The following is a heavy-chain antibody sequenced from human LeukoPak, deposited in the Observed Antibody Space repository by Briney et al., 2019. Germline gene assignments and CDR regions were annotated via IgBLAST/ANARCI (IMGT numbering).Heavy chain of an antibody. V-gene: IGHV3-21*01. CDR3: ARASKYYYDSSGYPLDY. J-gene: IGHJ4*02. CDR2: ISSSSSSI. Sequence: GGSLRLSCAASGFTFSKFAMSWVRQAPGKGLEWVSSISSSSSSIYYADSVKGRFTISRDNAKNSLYLQMNILRAEDTAVYYCARASKYYYDSSGYPLDYWGQGTLVTVSS. CDR1: GFTFSKFA. D-gene: IGHD3-22*01.